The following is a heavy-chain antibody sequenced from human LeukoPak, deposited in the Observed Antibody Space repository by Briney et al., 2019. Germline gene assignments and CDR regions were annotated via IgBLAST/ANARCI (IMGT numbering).Heavy chain of an antibody. D-gene: IGHD3-10*01. CDR3: AVWFGELSPFDY. J-gene: IGHJ4*02. V-gene: IGHV1-69*13. CDR1: GGTFSSYA. Sequence: SVKVSCKASGGTFSSYAISWVRQAPGQGLEWMGGTIPIFGTANYAQKFQGRVTITADESTSTAYMELSSLRSEDTAVYYCAVWFGELSPFDYWGQGTLVTVSS. CDR2: TIPIFGTA.